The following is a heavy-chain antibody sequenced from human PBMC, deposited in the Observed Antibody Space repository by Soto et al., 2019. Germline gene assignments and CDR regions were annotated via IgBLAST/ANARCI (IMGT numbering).Heavy chain of an antibody. CDR2: ISGSDGST. CDR1: GLTFNSYA. V-gene: IGHV3-23*01. D-gene: IGHD4-17*01. Sequence: LSLSCAASGLTFNSYAMSWVRQAPGKGLEWVSAISGSDGSTYYADSVKGRFTISRDNSKNTLYLQMSSLRAEDTAVYYCASPPRATVTDNIFDYWGQGTLVTVSS. J-gene: IGHJ4*02. CDR3: ASPPRATVTDNIFDY.